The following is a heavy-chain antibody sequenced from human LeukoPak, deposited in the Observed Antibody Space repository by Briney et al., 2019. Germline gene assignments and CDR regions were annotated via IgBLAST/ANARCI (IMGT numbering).Heavy chain of an antibody. CDR1: GYSFTSYW. J-gene: IGHJ3*02. V-gene: IGHV5-51*01. D-gene: IGHD5-18*01. CDR3: ARAGRGYSYGYDAFDI. CDR2: IYPGDSDT. Sequence: GESLKISCKGSGYSFTSYWIGWVRQMPGKGLEWMGIIYPGDSDTRYSPSFQGQVTISADKSISTAYLQWSSLKASDTAMYYCARAGRGYSYGYDAFDIWGQGTMVTVSS.